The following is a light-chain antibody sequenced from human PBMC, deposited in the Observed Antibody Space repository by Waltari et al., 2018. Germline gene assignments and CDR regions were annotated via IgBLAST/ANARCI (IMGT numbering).Light chain of an antibody. CDR2: EVS. V-gene: IGLV2-14*01. CDR3: TSYMSGTTLVI. J-gene: IGLJ2*01. CDR1: SSDLNGYNY. Sequence: QSALTQPASVSGSPGQSITISCTGISSDLNGYNYVSWYQKYPGKAPKLIIYEVSNRPSGVANRVSCYKSGNTASLSISGLQAEDEADYYGTSYMSGTTLVIFGGGTKLTVL.